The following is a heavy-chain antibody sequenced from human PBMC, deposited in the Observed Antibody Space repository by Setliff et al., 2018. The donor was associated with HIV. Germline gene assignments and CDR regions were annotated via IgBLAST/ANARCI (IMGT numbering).Heavy chain of an antibody. CDR1: GGSISSGGYY. J-gene: IGHJ5*02. Sequence: SETLSLTCSVSGGSISSGGYYWGWIRQPPGKGLEWIVSLSYSGSTYYNPSLKSRVTISEDTSRNQFSLRLSSVTAADTAVYYCARSTYYFDSSGYKYNWFDPWGQGTRVTVSS. V-gene: IGHV4-39*07. D-gene: IGHD3-22*01. CDR3: ARSTYYFDSSGYKYNWFDP. CDR2: LSYSGST.